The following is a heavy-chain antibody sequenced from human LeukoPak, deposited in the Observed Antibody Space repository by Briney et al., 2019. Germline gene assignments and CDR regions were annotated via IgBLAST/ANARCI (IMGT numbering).Heavy chain of an antibody. CDR3: TRRDYGDYLSGDAFDI. Sequence: GGSLRLSCAASGFTFSDYYMSWIRQAPGKGLEWVSYISSSGSTIYYADSVKGRFTISRDNAKNSLYLQMNSLRAEDTAVYYCTRRDYGDYLSGDAFDIWGQGTMVTVSS. J-gene: IGHJ3*02. D-gene: IGHD4-17*01. V-gene: IGHV3-11*01. CDR1: GFTFSDYY. CDR2: ISSSGSTI.